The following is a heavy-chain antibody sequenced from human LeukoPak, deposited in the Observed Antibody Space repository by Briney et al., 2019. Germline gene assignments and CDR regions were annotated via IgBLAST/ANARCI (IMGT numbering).Heavy chain of an antibody. CDR2: ISGSGGNR. Sequence: GGSLRLSCAASAFTFRSYAMIWVRQAPGKGLEWVSGISGSGGNRYYSDSAKGRFTIPRDNSNNTLYLNMTRLRAADAAVYYCGPGAASRGYTYVANWGQGTLVTVSS. CDR1: AFTFRSYA. V-gene: IGHV3-23*01. D-gene: IGHD5-18*01. CDR3: GPGAASRGYTYVAN. J-gene: IGHJ4*02.